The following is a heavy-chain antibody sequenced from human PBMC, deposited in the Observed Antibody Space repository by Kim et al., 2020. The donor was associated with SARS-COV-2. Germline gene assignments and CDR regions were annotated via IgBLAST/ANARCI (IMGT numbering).Heavy chain of an antibody. V-gene: IGHV1-69*04. CDR3: SRGRDGDNSGDFDY. Sequence: SVKVSCKASGSTYKNYALSWVRQSTGHGPEWIGRIIPVVDVRNYAQNFQGRVTITADKSTGTAYMELRRLTSEDTAIYFCSRGRDGDNSGDFDYWGQGTLGSDSS. J-gene: IGHJ4*02. CDR1: GSTYKNYA. CDR2: IIPVVDVR. D-gene: IGHD2-21*02.